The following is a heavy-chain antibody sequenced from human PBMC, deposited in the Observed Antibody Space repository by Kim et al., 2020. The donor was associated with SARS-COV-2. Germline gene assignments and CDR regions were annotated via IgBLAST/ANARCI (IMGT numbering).Heavy chain of an antibody. D-gene: IGHD3-22*01. CDR3: AREVPYYYDSSPFDP. J-gene: IGHJ5*02. CDR2: INYSGMT. CDR1: GGAISRNSDN. Sequence: SETLSLTCTVSGGAISRNSDNWGWIRQPPGKGLEWIGSINYSGMTYYNPSLKSRVTISVDTSKNQFSLKLTSVTAADTAVYYCAREVPYYYDSSPFDPWG. V-gene: IGHV4-39*07.